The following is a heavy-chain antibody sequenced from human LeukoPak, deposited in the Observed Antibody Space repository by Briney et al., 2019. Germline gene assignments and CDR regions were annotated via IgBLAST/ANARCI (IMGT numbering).Heavy chain of an antibody. J-gene: IGHJ4*02. Sequence: SETLSLTCTVSGGSISSYYWSWIRQPAGKGLEWIGRIYTSGSTNYNPSLKSRVTISVDTSKNQFSLKLSSVTAADTAVYYCARDGRIERYCSGGSCFRSRYFDYWGQGTLVTVSS. CDR1: GGSISSYY. V-gene: IGHV4-4*07. D-gene: IGHD2-15*01. CDR2: IYTSGST. CDR3: ARDGRIERYCSGGSCFRSRYFDY.